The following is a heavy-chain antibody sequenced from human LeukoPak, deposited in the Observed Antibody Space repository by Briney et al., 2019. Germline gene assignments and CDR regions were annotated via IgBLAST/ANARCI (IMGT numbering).Heavy chain of an antibody. Sequence: PGGSLRLSCAASGFSFSSYSMNWVRQAPGKGLEWVSYITSSSSTIYYADSVKGRFTISRDNAKNSLYLQMNSLRDEDTAVYYCAGRLWRRDGYNLSAFDIWGPGTMVTVSS. J-gene: IGHJ3*02. CDR3: AGRLWRRDGYNLSAFDI. V-gene: IGHV3-48*02. CDR2: ITSSSSTI. D-gene: IGHD5-24*01. CDR1: GFSFSSYS.